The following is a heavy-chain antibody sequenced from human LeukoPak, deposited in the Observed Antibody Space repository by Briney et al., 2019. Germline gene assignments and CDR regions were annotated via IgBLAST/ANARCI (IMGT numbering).Heavy chain of an antibody. V-gene: IGHV1-18*01. CDR1: VYTFTSHG. J-gene: IGHJ6*03. CDR2: ISTYNGNT. CDR3: VRDLRYSSGWSASGMDV. Sequence: GASVKVSCTASVYTFTSHGISWVRQAPGQGLEWMGWISTYNGNTNYAQKLQGRVSMTTDTSTSTAYMDLRSLRSDDTAVYYCVRDLRYSSGWSASGMDVWVKGTTVTIPS. D-gene: IGHD6-19*01.